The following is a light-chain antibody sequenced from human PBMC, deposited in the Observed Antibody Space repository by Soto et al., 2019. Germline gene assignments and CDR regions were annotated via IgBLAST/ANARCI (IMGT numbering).Light chain of an antibody. J-gene: IGKJ4*01. CDR1: QSVLYSSNNKNY. V-gene: IGKV4-1*01. Sequence: DIVMTQSPDSLAVSLGERATINCKSSQSVLYSSNNKNYLAWYQQKPGQPPKLLIYWASTRESGVPDRISGSGSGTDFTLTISSLPAEDVAVYYCQQYYSTPLTFGGGTKVEIK. CDR2: WAS. CDR3: QQYYSTPLT.